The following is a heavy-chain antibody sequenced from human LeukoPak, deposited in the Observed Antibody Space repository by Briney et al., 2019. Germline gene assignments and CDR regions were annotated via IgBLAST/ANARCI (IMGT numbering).Heavy chain of an antibody. J-gene: IGHJ3*02. Sequence: GGSLRLSCAASGVTFSSCGMHWVRQAPGKGLEWVSSISSSSSYIYYADSVKGRFTISRDNAKNSLYLQMNSLRAEDTAVYYCARGITGSYDAFDIWGQGTMVTVSS. CDR1: GVTFSSCG. CDR3: ARGITGSYDAFDI. V-gene: IGHV3-21*01. D-gene: IGHD1-20*01. CDR2: ISSSSSYI.